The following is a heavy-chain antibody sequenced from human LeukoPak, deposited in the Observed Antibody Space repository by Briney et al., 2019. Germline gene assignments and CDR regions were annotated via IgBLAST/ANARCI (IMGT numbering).Heavy chain of an antibody. CDR2: ISYDGSNK. Sequence: GGPLRLPCAASGFTFSSYGMHWVRQAPGKGLKWVAVISYDGSNKYYADSVKGRFTISRDNSDNTLYLQMNSLRTEDAAVYFCAKDRIRLTTFGYYYYGMDVWGQGPTVTVSS. CDR1: GFTFSSYG. J-gene: IGHJ6*02. V-gene: IGHV3-30*18. CDR3: AKDRIRLTTFGYYYYGMDV. D-gene: IGHD3-16*01.